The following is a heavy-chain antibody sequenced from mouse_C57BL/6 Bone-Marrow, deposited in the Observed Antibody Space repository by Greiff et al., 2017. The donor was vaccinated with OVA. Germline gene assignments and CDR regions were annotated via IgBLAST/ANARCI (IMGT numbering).Heavy chain of an antibody. CDR1: GYTFTDYY. CDR2: INPYNGGT. V-gene: IGHV1-19*01. D-gene: IGHD2-14*01. J-gene: IGHJ2*01. CDR3: ARWAIYDGYTFDY. Sequence: EVQLQQSGPVLVQPGASVKISCKASGYTFTDYYMNWVKQSHGQSLEWIGVINPYNGGTSYNQKFKGKATLTVDKSSSTAYMELHSLTSEDSAVYYCARWAIYDGYTFDYWGQGTTLTVSS.